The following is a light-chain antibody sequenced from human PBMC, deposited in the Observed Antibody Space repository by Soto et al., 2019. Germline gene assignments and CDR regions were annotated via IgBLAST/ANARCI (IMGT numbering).Light chain of an antibody. V-gene: IGLV1-40*01. CDR3: QSYDSSLTLRV. CDR1: SSNIGAGYD. J-gene: IGLJ1*01. Sequence: QSVLTQPPSVSGAPGQRVTISCTGSSSNIGAGYDVHWYQQLPGTAPKLLIYGNSNRPSGVPDRFSGSKSGTSASLAITGLQADDEADYYGQSYDSSLTLRVFGTGTKVTV. CDR2: GNS.